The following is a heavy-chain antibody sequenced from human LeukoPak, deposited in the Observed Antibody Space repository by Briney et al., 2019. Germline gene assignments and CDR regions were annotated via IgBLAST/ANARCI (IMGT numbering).Heavy chain of an antibody. D-gene: IGHD3-3*01. J-gene: IGHJ5*02. Sequence: SETLSLTCTVSGGSISSSSYYWGWIRQPPGKGLEWIGSIYYSGSTYYNPSLKSRVTISVDTSKNQFSLKLSSVTAADTAVYYCARDPSYYDFWSGYYSWFDPWGQGTLVTVSS. V-gene: IGHV4-39*07. CDR1: GGSISSSSYY. CDR3: ARDPSYYDFWSGYYSWFDP. CDR2: IYYSGST.